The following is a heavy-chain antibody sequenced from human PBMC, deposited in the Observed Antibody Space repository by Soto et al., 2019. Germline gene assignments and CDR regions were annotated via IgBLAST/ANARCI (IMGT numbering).Heavy chain of an antibody. CDR3: ARDNDIVETDAFDI. CDR2: ISSSSSYI. Sequence: GGSLRLSCAASGFTFSSYSMNWVRQAPGKGLEWVSSISSSSSYIYYADSVKGRFTISRDNAKNSLYLQMNSLRAEDTAVYYCARDNDIVETDAFDIWGQGTMVTVSS. D-gene: IGHD5-12*01. V-gene: IGHV3-21*01. J-gene: IGHJ3*02. CDR1: GFTFSSYS.